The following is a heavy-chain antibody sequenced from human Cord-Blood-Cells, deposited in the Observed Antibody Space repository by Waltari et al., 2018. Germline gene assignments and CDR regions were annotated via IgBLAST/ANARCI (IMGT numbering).Heavy chain of an antibody. CDR3: ARDRNDSSGYYYDAFDI. D-gene: IGHD3-22*01. V-gene: IGHV1-69*01. CDR1: GGTFSSYA. J-gene: IGHJ3*02. Sequence: QVQLVQSGAEVKKPGSSVKVSCKASGGTFSSYAISWVRQAPGQGLEWMGGIIPICGTANYAQKFQCRVTITADESTSTAYMELSSLRSEDTAVYYCARDRNDSSGYYYDAFDIWGQGTMVTVSS. CDR2: IIPICGTA.